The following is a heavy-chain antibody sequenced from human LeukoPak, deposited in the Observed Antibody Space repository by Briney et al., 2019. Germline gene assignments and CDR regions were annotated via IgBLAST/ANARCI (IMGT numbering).Heavy chain of an antibody. CDR1: GFPFSNYW. Sequence: GGSLRLSCAAAGFPFSNYWMHWVRQAPGKGLEWVSRINTDGTSTIYADSVRGRFTISRDNAKNTVYLQMNSLRAEDTAVYYCARGSVGPDCWGQGTLVTVSS. J-gene: IGHJ4*02. V-gene: IGHV3-74*01. D-gene: IGHD1-26*01. CDR3: ARGSVGPDC. CDR2: INTDGTST.